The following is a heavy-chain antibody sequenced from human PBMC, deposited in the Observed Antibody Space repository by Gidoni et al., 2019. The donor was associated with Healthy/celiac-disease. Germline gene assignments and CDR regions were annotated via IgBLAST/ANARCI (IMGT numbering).Heavy chain of an antibody. CDR3: ARSFAIFGVVRGSFDY. CDR2: ISPVDSDT. Sequence: EVQLVQSGAEVRKPGESLKISCKGSGYSVTSYWTGWVRQMPGQGLEWMGSISPVDSDTRSSPSFQGHVPIPAHNSISTAYLQLSLPKAPDTAMYYCARSFAIFGVVRGSFDYWGQGTLVTVSS. D-gene: IGHD3-3*01. J-gene: IGHJ4*02. CDR1: GYSVTSYW. V-gene: IGHV5-51*01.